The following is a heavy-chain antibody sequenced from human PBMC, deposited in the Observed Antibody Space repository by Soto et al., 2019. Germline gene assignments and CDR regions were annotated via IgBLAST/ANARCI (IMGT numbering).Heavy chain of an antibody. CDR3: AKDPWELPFDY. J-gene: IGHJ4*02. CDR1: GFTFSSYA. Sequence: EVQLLESGGGLVQPGGSLRLSCAASGFTFSSYAMSWVRQAPGKGLEWGSAISGSGGSTYYADSVKGRFTISRDNSKNTLYLQMNILRAEDTGVYYCAKDPWELPFDYWGQGTLVTVSS. D-gene: IGHD1-26*01. V-gene: IGHV3-23*01. CDR2: ISGSGGST.